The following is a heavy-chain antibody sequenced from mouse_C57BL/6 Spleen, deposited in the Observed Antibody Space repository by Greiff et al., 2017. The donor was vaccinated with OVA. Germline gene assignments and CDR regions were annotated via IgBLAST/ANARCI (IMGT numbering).Heavy chain of an antibody. CDR1: GYTFTSYW. Sequence: QVQLQQPGAELVKPGASVKLSCKASGYTFTSYWMHWVQQRPGRGLEWIGWIAPNSGGTKYNEKFKSKATLTVDKPTSTAYMQLSSLTSADSAVYYCTRRFFDYWGQGTTLTVSS. CDR3: TRRFFDY. J-gene: IGHJ2*01. V-gene: IGHV1-72*01. CDR2: IAPNSGGT.